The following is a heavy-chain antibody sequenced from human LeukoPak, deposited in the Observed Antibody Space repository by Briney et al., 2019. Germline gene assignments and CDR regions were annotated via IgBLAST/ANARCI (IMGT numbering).Heavy chain of an antibody. CDR3: ARDATYYYDSSGSEAPSYFGY. CDR1: GGTLSRYA. Sequence: SVKVSCKASGGTLSRYAISWVRQPPGQGVGGMGGIIPIFGTANYAQKFQRRVTITADESTSTAYMELSSLRSEDTAVYYCARDATYYYDSSGSEAPSYFGYWGQGTLVTVSS. CDR2: IIPIFGTA. V-gene: IGHV1-69*13. J-gene: IGHJ4*02. D-gene: IGHD3-22*01.